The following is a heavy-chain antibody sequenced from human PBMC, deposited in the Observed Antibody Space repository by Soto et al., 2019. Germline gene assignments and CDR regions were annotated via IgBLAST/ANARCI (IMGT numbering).Heavy chain of an antibody. Sequence: GGSLRLSCAASGFTFSRYWMHWVRQAPGKGLVWVSHINVDGSSTRYADSVKGRFTISRDNAKNTLYLQMNSLRAEDTAVYYCARDPTLIMTTVTSGFDFWGQGTLVTVSS. CDR3: ARDPTLIMTTVTSGFDF. CDR2: INVDGSST. CDR1: GFTFSRYW. J-gene: IGHJ4*02. V-gene: IGHV3-74*01. D-gene: IGHD4-17*01.